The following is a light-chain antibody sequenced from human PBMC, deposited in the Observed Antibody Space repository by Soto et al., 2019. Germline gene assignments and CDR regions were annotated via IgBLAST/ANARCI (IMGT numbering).Light chain of an antibody. CDR2: DAS. V-gene: IGKV1-5*01. CDR1: HNIERW. CDR3: QQCAISTT. J-gene: IGKJ1*01. Sequence: IQMTQSPSTLSASVGDRVTITCRASHNIERWMAWYQQKPGKAPSLLIFDASTLHSGVPSRFSGSGSGTDFTLTISSLQPDDFVTYYCQQCAISTTFGQGTKVEVK.